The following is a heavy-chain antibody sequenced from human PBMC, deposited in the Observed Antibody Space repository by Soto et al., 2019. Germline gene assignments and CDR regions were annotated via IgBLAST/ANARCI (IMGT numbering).Heavy chain of an antibody. V-gene: IGHV4-34*01. CDR1: GGSFSGYY. CDR2: INHSGST. Sequence: SETLSLTCAVYGGSFSGYYWSWIRQPPGKGLEWIGEINHSGSTNYNPSLKSRVTISVDTSKNQFSLKLSSVTAADTAVYYCARITCTNGVCYEPRIPPYYYYYMDVWGKGTTVTVSS. D-gene: IGHD2-8*01. J-gene: IGHJ6*03. CDR3: ARITCTNGVCYEPRIPPYYYYYMDV.